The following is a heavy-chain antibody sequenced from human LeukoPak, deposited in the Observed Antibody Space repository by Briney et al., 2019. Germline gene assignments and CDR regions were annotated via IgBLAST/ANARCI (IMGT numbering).Heavy chain of an antibody. Sequence: SETLSLTCAVYGGSFSGYYWSWIRQPPGKGLEWIGEINHSGSTNYNPSLKSRATISVDTSKNQFSLKLSSVTAADTAVYYCARDGRWLQFFDYWGQGTLVTVSS. CDR3: ARDGRWLQFFDY. CDR1: GGSFSGYY. D-gene: IGHD5-24*01. CDR2: INHSGST. V-gene: IGHV4-34*01. J-gene: IGHJ4*02.